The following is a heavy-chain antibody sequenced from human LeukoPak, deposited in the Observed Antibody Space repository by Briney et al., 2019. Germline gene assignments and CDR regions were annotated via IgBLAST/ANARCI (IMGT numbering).Heavy chain of an antibody. V-gene: IGHV3-23*01. D-gene: IGHD6-13*01. J-gene: IGHJ4*02. Sequence: GGSLRLSCAASGFGFRYYGMSWVRQAPGKGLEWVSSISSNGASTYYADSVRGRFTISRDRVRATLYLQISNLRAEDTAVYYCAREMAAAGTFNYWGQGTLVTVSS. CDR1: GFGFRYYG. CDR2: ISSNGAST. CDR3: AREMAAAGTFNY.